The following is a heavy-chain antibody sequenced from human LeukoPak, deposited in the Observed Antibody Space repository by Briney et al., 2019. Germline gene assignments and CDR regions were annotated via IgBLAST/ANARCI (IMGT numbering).Heavy chain of an antibody. D-gene: IGHD5-18*01. CDR2: INTNTGNP. J-gene: IGHJ2*01. Sequence: GASVKVSCKASGYTFTSYGISWVRQAPGQGLEWMGWINTNTGNPTYAQGFTGRFVFSLDTSVSTAYLQISSLKAEDTAVYYCARVGYSYGYGWYFDLWGRGTLVTVSS. V-gene: IGHV7-4-1*02. CDR1: GYTFTSYG. CDR3: ARVGYSYGYGWYFDL.